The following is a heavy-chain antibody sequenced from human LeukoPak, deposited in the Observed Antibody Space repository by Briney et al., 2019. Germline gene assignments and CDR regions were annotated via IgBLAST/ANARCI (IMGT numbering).Heavy chain of an antibody. CDR2: ISSSSTSI. CDR1: GFPFRSYC. CDR3: ARGENSGRGAF. J-gene: IGHJ3*01. D-gene: IGHD1-26*01. V-gene: IGHV3-48*01. Sequence: GSLRPSCAAAGFPFRSYCMNWVRQAPGKGLGGVSYISSSSTSIYYADSLKGRFTISRDNAKNSLYLQMNSLRAEDTAVYYCARGENSGRGAFWGQGTMVTVSS.